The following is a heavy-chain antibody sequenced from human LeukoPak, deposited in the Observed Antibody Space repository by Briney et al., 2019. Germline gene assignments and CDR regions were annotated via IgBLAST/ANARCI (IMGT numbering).Heavy chain of an antibody. D-gene: IGHD3-22*01. CDR3: AKERHYYDSKGYSFDY. J-gene: IGHJ4*02. V-gene: IGHV3-30*18. Sequence: GRSLRLSCAASGFTFSSYGMHWVRQAPGKGLEWVAVISYDGSNKYYADSVKGRFTISRDNSKNTLYLQMNSLRAEDTAVYYCAKERHYYDSKGYSFDYWGQGTLVTVSS. CDR1: GFTFSSYG. CDR2: ISYDGSNK.